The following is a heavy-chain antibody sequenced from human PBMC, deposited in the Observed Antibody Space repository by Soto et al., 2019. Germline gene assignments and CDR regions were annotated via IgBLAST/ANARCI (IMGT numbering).Heavy chain of an antibody. Sequence: EVQLVESGGGLVKPGGSLRLSCAASGFTFSNAWMNWVRQAPGKGLEWVGRIKSKTDGGTADYAAPVKGRFTISRDDSKNTLYLQMESLMTEDTAVYYCTTQNCSGGSCYSGYYYYGLDVWGQGTTVSVSS. CDR2: IKSKTDGGTA. D-gene: IGHD2-15*01. CDR3: TTQNCSGGSCYSGYYYYGLDV. J-gene: IGHJ6*02. CDR1: GFTFSNAW. V-gene: IGHV3-15*07.